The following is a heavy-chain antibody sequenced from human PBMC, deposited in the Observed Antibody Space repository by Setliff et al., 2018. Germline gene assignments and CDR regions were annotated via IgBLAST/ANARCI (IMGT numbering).Heavy chain of an antibody. V-gene: IGHV3-11*06. Sequence: SCKASGYIFSDHYMHWVRQAPGKGLEWMGWINSNGGDTNYADSVKGRFTISRDNAKRSLYLQMNGLRADDTGVYYCVRDDADNYDAFDNWGQGTLVTVSS. D-gene: IGHD3-22*01. CDR3: VRDDADNYDAFDN. CDR1: GYIFSDHY. CDR2: INSNGGDT. J-gene: IGHJ3*02.